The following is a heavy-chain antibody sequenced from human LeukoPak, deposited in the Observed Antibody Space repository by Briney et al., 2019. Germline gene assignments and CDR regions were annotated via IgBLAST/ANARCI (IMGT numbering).Heavy chain of an antibody. CDR2: INPDSGYT. CDR3: ATDPRSTVFGTFRYYYMDV. D-gene: IGHD3-3*01. Sequence: ASVKVSCKTSGYTFTDYYIHWVRQAPGQGLEWMGWINPDSGYTNYAQKFQGRVTMTRDTSINTAYMELSRLTSDDTAVYYCATDPRSTVFGTFRYYYMDVWGEGTTVAVSS. V-gene: IGHV1-2*02. J-gene: IGHJ6*03. CDR1: GYTFTDYY.